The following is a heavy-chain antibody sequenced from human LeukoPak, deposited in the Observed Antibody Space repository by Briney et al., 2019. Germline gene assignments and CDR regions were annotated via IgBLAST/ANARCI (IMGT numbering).Heavy chain of an antibody. CDR2: IWYDGSKK. CDR1: GFTFSSYG. V-gene: IGHV3-33*01. Sequence: PGGSLRLSCAASGFTFSSYGMHWVRQAPGKGLEWVAVIWYDGSKKYYADSVKGRFTISRDNSKNKLYLQMNSLRAEDTAVYYCAREGGEYYFDYWGQGTLVTVSS. CDR3: AREGGEYYFDY. D-gene: IGHD3-16*01. J-gene: IGHJ4*02.